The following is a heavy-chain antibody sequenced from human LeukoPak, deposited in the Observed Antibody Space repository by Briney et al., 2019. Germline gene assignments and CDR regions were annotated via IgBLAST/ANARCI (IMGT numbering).Heavy chain of an antibody. V-gene: IGHV1-2*02. CDR1: GYTFTGYY. CDR2: INPNSGGT. J-gene: IGHJ4*02. Sequence: ASVKVSCKASGYTFTGYYMHWVRQAPGQGLEWMGWINPNSGGTNYAQRFQGRVTMTRDTSISTAYMELSRLRSDDTAVYYCARDAFHYDILAGERNYFDYWGQGTLVTVSS. D-gene: IGHD3-9*01. CDR3: ARDAFHYDILAGERNYFDY.